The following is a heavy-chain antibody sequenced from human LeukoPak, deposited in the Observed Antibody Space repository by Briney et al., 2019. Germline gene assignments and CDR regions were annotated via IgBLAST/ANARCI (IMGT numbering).Heavy chain of an antibody. CDR1: GFTFSSYG. V-gene: IGHV3-30*02. CDR3: AKDRGYYDSSGYYGNFDY. J-gene: IGHJ4*02. D-gene: IGHD3-22*01. CDR2: IRYDGSNK. Sequence: PGGSLRLSCAASGFTFSSYGMHWVRQAPGKGLEWVAFIRYDGSNKYYADSVKGRFTISRDNSKNTLYLQMNSLRAEDTAVYYCAKDRGYYDSSGYYGNFDYWGQGTLVTVSS.